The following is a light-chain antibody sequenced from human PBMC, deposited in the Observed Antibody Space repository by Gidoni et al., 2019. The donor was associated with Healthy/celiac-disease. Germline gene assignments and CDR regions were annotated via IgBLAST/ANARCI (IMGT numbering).Light chain of an antibody. CDR1: QSISSY. V-gene: IGKV1-39*01. CDR2: AAS. Sequence: DIQLTQSPSSLSASVGDRVTITCLSSQSISSYLNWYQQKPGKAPKLLIYAASSLKSGVPSRFSGSGAGTDFTITISRLQTEDFEIYYCQKRYSTPTCGQGTKVEIK. CDR3: QKRYSTPT. J-gene: IGKJ1*01.